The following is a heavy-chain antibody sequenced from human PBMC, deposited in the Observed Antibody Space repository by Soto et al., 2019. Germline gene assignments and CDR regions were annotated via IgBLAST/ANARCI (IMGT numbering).Heavy chain of an antibody. Sequence: QITWKESGPTLVKPTQTLTLTFAFSGFSLSTSGLGVGSIRHPPVMAQEWLALIYWDDDKRYSPSLKSRLTITKDTSKNQVVLTMTNMDPVDTATYYCAHSYGSGSYRPFDPWGQGTLVTVSS. CDR2: IYWDDDK. V-gene: IGHV2-5*02. D-gene: IGHD3-10*01. J-gene: IGHJ5*02. CDR1: GFSLSTSGLG. CDR3: AHSYGSGSYRPFDP.